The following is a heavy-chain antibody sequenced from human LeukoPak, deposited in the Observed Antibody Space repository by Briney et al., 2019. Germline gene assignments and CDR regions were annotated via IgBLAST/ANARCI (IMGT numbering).Heavy chain of an antibody. J-gene: IGHJ4*02. CDR1: GFTFSSYS. V-gene: IGHV3-21*04. Sequence: PEGSLRLSCAASGFTFSSYSMNWVRQAPGKGLEWVSSIFPSGGEIHYADSVRGRFTISRDNSKSTLSLQMNSLRAEDTAIYYCATYGQVLLPFESWGQGTLVTVSS. CDR3: ATYGQVLLPFES. CDR2: IFPSGGEI. D-gene: IGHD2-8*02.